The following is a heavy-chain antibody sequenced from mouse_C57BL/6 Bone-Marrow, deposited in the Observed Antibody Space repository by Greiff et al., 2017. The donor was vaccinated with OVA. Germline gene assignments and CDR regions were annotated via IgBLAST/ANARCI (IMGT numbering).Heavy chain of an antibody. J-gene: IGHJ3*01. V-gene: IGHV1-18*01. CDR2: INPNNGGT. D-gene: IGHD2-5*01. CDR1: GYTFTDYN. Sequence: VQLKQSGPELVKPGASVKIPCKASGYTFTDYNMDWVKQSHGKSLEWIGDINPNNGGTIYNQKFKGKATLTVDKSSSTAYMELRSLTSEDTAVYYCARGGINSNYASWFAYWGQGTLVTVSA. CDR3: ARGGINSNYASWFAY.